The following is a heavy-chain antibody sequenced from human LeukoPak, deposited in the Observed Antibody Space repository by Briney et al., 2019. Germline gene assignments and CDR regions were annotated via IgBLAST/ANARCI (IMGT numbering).Heavy chain of an antibody. D-gene: IGHD2-2*01. J-gene: IGHJ4*02. Sequence: GGSLRLSCAASGFTYSTYWMSWVRQAPGKGLEWVANIKQDGSEKYHVDSVKGRFTISRDNAKNSLFLQMNSLRAEDTAVYYCARVRCSSNSCFPDYWGQGTLVTVSS. CDR2: IKQDGSEK. CDR1: GFTYSTYW. CDR3: ARVRCSSNSCFPDY. V-gene: IGHV3-7*01.